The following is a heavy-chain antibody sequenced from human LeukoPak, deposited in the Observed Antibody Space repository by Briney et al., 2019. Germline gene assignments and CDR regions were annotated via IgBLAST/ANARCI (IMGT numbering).Heavy chain of an antibody. V-gene: IGHV4-4*07. Sequence: SETLSLTCTVSGGSISSYYWSWIRQPAGKGLEWIGRIYTSGSTNYNPSLKSRVTMSVDTSKNRFSLKLSSVTAADTAVYYCASAGYCSSTSCYHYYYMDVWGKGTTVTVSS. CDR1: GGSISSYY. J-gene: IGHJ6*03. D-gene: IGHD2-2*01. CDR2: IYTSGST. CDR3: ASAGYCSSTSCYHYYYMDV.